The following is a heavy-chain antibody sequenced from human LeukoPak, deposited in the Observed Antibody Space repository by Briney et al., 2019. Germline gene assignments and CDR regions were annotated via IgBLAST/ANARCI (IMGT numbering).Heavy chain of an antibody. V-gene: IGHV3-30*04. CDR1: GFTFSSYA. D-gene: IGHD6-13*01. CDR3: ARGRIAAKYYFDY. J-gene: IGHJ4*02. CDR2: ISYDGSNK. Sequence: GGSLRLSCAASGFTFSSYAMHWVRQAPGKGLGWVAVISYDGSNKYYADSVKGRFTISRDNSKNTLYLQMNSLRAEDTAVYYCARGRIAAKYYFDYWGQGTLVIVSS.